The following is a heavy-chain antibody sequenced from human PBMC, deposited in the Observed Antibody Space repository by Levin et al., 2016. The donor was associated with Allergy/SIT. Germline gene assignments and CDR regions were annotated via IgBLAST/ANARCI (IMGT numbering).Heavy chain of an antibody. CDR2: INPSGGST. D-gene: IGHD3-10*01. J-gene: IGHJ3*02. CDR3: ARDLPFMVRGVITRAFDI. V-gene: IGHV1-46*01. Sequence: WVRQAPGQGLEWMGIINPSGGSTSYAQKFQGRVTMTRDTSTSTVYMELSSLRSEDTAVYYCARDLPFMVRGVITRAFDIWGQGTMVTVSS.